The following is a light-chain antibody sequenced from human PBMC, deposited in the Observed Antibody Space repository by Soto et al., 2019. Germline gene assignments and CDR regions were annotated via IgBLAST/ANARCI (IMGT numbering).Light chain of an antibody. V-gene: IGLV2-14*01. CDR3: SSYTTSSTRV. Sequence: QSALTQPASVSGSPGQSITISCTGTSSDVGGYNYVSWYLQYPGKAPKLMIYEVSNRPSGVSNRFSGSKSGNTASLTISGLQAEDEADYYCSSYTTSSTRVFGGGTKLTVL. CDR2: EVS. CDR1: SSDVGGYNY. J-gene: IGLJ2*01.